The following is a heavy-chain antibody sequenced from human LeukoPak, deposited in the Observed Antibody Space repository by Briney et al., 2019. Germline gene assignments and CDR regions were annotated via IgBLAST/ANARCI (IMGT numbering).Heavy chain of an antibody. D-gene: IGHD2-2*01. J-gene: IGHJ4*02. CDR3: AREGVRQDIVVVPAALDY. Sequence: GGSLRLSCAASGFTFSSYSMNWVRQAPGKGLEWVAVIWYDGSNKYYADSVKGRFTISRDNSKNTLYLQMNSLRAEDTAVYYCAREGVRQDIVVVPAALDYWGQGTLVTVSS. CDR2: IWYDGSNK. V-gene: IGHV3-33*08. CDR1: GFTFSSYS.